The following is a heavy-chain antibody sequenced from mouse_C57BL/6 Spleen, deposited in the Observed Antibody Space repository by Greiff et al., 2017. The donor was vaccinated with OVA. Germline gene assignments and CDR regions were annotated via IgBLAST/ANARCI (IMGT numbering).Heavy chain of an antibody. CDR1: GFTFSSYA. CDR2: ISAGGSYT. Sequence: EVQLVESGGGLVKPGGSLKLSCAASGFTFSSYAMSWVRQTPEKRLEWVATISAGGSYTYYPDNVKGRFTISRDNAKNNLYLQMSHLKSEDTAMYYCARDRTIEEVYAMDYWGQGTSVTVSS. CDR3: ARDRTIEEVYAMDY. V-gene: IGHV5-4*01. J-gene: IGHJ4*01. D-gene: IGHD2-12*01.